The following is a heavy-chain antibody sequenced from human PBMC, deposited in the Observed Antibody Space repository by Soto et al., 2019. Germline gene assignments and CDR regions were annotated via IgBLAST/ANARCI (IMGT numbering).Heavy chain of an antibody. CDR1: GGTFSSYA. CDR3: AGTYSSSWGPLDY. CDR2: LIPIFGTA. D-gene: IGHD6-13*01. V-gene: IGHV1-69*12. J-gene: IGHJ4*02. Sequence: QVQLVQSGAEVKKPGSSVKVSCKASGGTFSSYAISWVRQAPGQGLEWMGGLIPIFGTANYAQKFQGRVTITADESTSTAYIELSGLGSEDTAVYYCAGTYSSSWGPLDYWGQETLVTVSS.